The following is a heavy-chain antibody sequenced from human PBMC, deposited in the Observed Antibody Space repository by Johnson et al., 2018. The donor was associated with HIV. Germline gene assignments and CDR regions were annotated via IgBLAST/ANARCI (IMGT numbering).Heavy chain of an antibody. J-gene: IGHJ3*02. CDR3: ARVHSGGAFDI. CDR2: ISYDGSDK. Sequence: QVQLVESGGGVVQPGRSLRLSCAASGFTFSSYAMNWVRQAPGKGLEWVAVISYDGSDKYYADSVKGRFTISRDNSKNTLYLQMNSLRAEDTAVYYCARVHSGGAFDIWGQGTMVTVSS. CDR1: GFTFSSYA. V-gene: IGHV3-30*14.